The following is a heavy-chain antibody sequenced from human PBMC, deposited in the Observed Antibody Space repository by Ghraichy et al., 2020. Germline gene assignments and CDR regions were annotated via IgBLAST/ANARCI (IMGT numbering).Heavy chain of an antibody. J-gene: IGHJ4*02. CDR3: TTNSYSSGTSDY. Sequence: GGSLRLSCAASGFTFNPAWMSWVRQAPGKGLEWVGRIKSKTDGETTDYAAPVKGRFSISRDDSRNTLFLQMNSLKTEDTAMYYCTTNSYSSGTSDYWGQGTLVTVSS. D-gene: IGHD3-10*01. V-gene: IGHV3-15*01. CDR1: GFTFNPAW. CDR2: IKSKTDGETT.